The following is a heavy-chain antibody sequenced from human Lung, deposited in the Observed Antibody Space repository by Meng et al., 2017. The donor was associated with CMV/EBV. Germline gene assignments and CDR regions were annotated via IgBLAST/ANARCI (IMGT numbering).Heavy chain of an antibody. CDR3: ATIGGLYYDLWNY. CDR1: GYTFTAYI. Sequence: ASXXVSXKASGYTFTAYIMHWLRQAPGQGLEWMGWINPHSGGTKYAQKFQGRVTMTRDTSISTAYMELSSLRSDDTAVYYCATIGGLYYDLWNYWGQGPLVTVSS. D-gene: IGHD3-3*01. V-gene: IGHV1-2*02. CDR2: INPHSGGT. J-gene: IGHJ4*02.